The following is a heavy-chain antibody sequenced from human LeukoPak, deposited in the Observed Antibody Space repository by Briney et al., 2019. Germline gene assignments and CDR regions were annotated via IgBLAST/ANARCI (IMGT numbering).Heavy chain of an antibody. Sequence: SETLSLTSTVSGGSISSNSYYWAWIRQPPGKELEWIGSIFYSGSTYYNPSLKSRVTISVDTSKNQFSLKVNSVTAADTAVYYCARQRWDLTTYNWFDPWGQGTLVTVSS. CDR2: IFYSGST. CDR1: GGSISSNSYY. V-gene: IGHV4-39*01. J-gene: IGHJ5*02. D-gene: IGHD4-17*01. CDR3: ARQRWDLTTYNWFDP.